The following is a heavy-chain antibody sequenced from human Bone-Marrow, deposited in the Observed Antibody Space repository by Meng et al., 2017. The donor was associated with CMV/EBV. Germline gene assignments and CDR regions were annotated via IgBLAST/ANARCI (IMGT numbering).Heavy chain of an antibody. CDR1: GGTFSSYT. V-gene: IGHV1-69*02. J-gene: IGHJ6*01. Sequence: SVKVSCKASGGTFSSYTISWVRQAPGQGLEWMGRIIPILGIANYAQKFQGRVTITADKSTSTAYMELSSLRSEDTAVYYCARGNRDFWSDTRVGAWEGTTYYYGMDVWGQGNTVTVSS. CDR3: ARGNRDFWSDTRVGAWEGTTYYYGMDV. CDR2: IIPILGIA. D-gene: IGHD3-3*01.